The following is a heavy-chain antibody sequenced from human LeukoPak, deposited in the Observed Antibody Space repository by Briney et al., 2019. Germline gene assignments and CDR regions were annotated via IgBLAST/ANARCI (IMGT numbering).Heavy chain of an antibody. Sequence: GGSLRLSCAASGFTFSSYAMSWVRQAPGKGLEWVAVISYDGSNKYYADSVKGRFTISRDNSKNTLYLQMNSLRAEDTAVYYCARAYGDDAFDIWGQGTMVTVSS. CDR3: ARAYGDDAFDI. CDR2: ISYDGSNK. D-gene: IGHD4-17*01. V-gene: IGHV3-30-3*01. J-gene: IGHJ3*02. CDR1: GFTFSSYA.